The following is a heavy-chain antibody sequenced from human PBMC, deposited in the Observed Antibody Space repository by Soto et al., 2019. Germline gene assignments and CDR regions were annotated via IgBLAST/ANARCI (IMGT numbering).Heavy chain of an antibody. J-gene: IGHJ6*03. Sequence: QDQLVQSGGEVKKPGASVKVSCKASGYSFTNYGITWVRQAPGQGIEWRGWISAYNGDTNYAQKLQGRVTMTTDASTSTAYLELRSLRSDDTAVYYCARDRGVAPPVAGNTHYYYYMDVWGKGTTVTVSS. V-gene: IGHV1-18*01. D-gene: IGHD6-19*01. CDR1: GYSFTNYG. CDR3: ARDRGVAPPVAGNTHYYYYMDV. CDR2: ISAYNGDT.